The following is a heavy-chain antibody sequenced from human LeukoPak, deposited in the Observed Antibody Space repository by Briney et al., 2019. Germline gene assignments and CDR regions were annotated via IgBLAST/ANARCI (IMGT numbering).Heavy chain of an antibody. J-gene: IGHJ4*02. CDR2: IRGSGGST. Sequence: VGSLRLSRAASGFTFSSYAMSWVRQAPGKGLEWVSAIRGSGGSTYYADSVKGRFTISRDNSKNTLYLQMNSLRAEDTAVYYCANQDIVVVPAAMRFDYWGQGTLVTVSS. V-gene: IGHV3-23*01. CDR3: ANQDIVVVPAAMRFDY. CDR1: GFTFSSYA. D-gene: IGHD2-2*01.